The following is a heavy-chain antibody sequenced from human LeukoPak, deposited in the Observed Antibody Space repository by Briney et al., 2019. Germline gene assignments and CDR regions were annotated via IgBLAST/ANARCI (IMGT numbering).Heavy chain of an antibody. D-gene: IGHD2-2*01. J-gene: IGHJ6*02. CDR3: ARVVVVPAAQAAYYCYGMDV. Sequence: PSETLSLTCTVSGGSISSYYWSWIRQPPGKGLEWIGYIYYSGSTNYNPSLKSRVTISVDTSKNQFSLKLSSVTAADTAVYYCARVVVVPAAQAAYYCYGMDVWGQGNTVTGSS. CDR1: GGSISSYY. CDR2: IYYSGST. V-gene: IGHV4-59*01.